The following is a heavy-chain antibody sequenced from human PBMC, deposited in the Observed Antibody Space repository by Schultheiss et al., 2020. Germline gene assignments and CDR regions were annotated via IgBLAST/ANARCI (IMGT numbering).Heavy chain of an antibody. CDR1: GFTLSRYD. J-gene: IGHJ6*04. Sequence: SLRLSCAASGFTLSRYDMHWVRQGPVKGLEWVAVISYDGSNKYYADSVKGRFTISRDNSKNTLSLQMNSLRAEDTAMYYCARDCIDDASSSHPCYGMDVWGKGTPVTVSS. V-gene: IGHV3-30*03. CDR2: ISYDGSNK. D-gene: IGHD6-6*01. CDR3: ARDCIDDASSSHPCYGMDV.